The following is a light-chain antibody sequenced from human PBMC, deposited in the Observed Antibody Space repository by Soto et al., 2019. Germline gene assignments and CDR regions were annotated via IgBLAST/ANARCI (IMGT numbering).Light chain of an antibody. V-gene: IGLV1-51*01. Sequence: QSALTQPPSVSAAPGQSVTISCSGGAYDIGISYVSWYQHFPGAAPTLVIYDTNKRPSGIPDRFSGSKSGTSATLGITGLQTGDEADYYCATWDSGLSKLLFGGGTQLTVL. CDR3: ATWDSGLSKLL. J-gene: IGLJ2*01. CDR2: DTN. CDR1: AYDIGISY.